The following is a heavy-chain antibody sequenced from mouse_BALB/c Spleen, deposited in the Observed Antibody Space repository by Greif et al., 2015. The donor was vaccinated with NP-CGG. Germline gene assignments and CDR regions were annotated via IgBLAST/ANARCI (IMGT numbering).Heavy chain of an antibody. CDR1: GYTFTDYN. CDR2: IYPYNGGT. D-gene: IGHD2-3*01. CDR3: AREFYDGSLFAY. J-gene: IGHJ3*01. V-gene: IGHV1S29*02. Sequence: EVQLQQSGPELVKPGASVKISCKASGYTFTDYNMHWVKQSHGKSLEWIGYIYPYNGGTGYNQKFKSKATLTVDNSSSTAYMELRSLTSEDSAVYYCAREFYDGSLFAYWGQGTLVTVSA.